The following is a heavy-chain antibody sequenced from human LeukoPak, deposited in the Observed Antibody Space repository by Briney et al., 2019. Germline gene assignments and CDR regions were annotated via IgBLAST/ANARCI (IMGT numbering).Heavy chain of an antibody. CDR1: GYTFTSYF. Sequence: ASVKVSCKASGYTFTSYFIHWVRQAPGQGLEWMGIINPSGGSTSYAQKFQGRVTMTRDTSTGTVYMELSSLRSEDTAVYYCAKDQYTYGYYYWGQGTLVTVSS. J-gene: IGHJ4*02. CDR3: AKDQYTYGYYY. D-gene: IGHD5-18*01. CDR2: INPSGGST. V-gene: IGHV1-46*01.